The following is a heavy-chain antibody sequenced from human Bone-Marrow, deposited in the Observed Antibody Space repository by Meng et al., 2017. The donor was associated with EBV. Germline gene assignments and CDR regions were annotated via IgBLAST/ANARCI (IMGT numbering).Heavy chain of an antibody. D-gene: IGHD3-10*01. CDR1: GGSISSSGYY. V-gene: IGHV4-39*01. CDR3: ARRGESWYFDL. J-gene: IGHJ2*01. CDR2: IHYSGTT. Sequence: QLPLRESGPGLAKPSEPLSRTCTVSGGSISSSGYYWGWIRQPPGKGLEWIGSIHYSGTTYYTPSLKSRVTISVDTSKNQFSLKLTSVTAADTAVYYCARRGESWYFDLWGRGTLVTVSS.